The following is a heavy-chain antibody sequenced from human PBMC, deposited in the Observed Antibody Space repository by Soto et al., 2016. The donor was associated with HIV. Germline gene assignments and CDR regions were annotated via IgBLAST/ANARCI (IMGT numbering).Heavy chain of an antibody. Sequence: EVQLLESGGGLVQPGGSLTLSCAASGFSFRSCAMNWFRQAPGKGLEWVSGIAHSGNSAHYADSVKGRFTISRDNSRNTLSLQMNTLRGEDTAIYFCAKDLHDYSANDYWAREPWSPSPQ. V-gene: IGHV3-23*01. CDR3: AKDLHDYSANDY. D-gene: IGHD3-16*01. CDR1: GFSFRSCA. J-gene: IGHJ4*02. CDR2: IAHSGNSA.